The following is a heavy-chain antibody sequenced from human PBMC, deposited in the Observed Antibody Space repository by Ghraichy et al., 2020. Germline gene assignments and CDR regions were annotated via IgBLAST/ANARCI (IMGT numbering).Heavy chain of an antibody. CDR1: GFTFSSYA. CDR2: ISHDGSNK. J-gene: IGHJ4*02. CDR3: ARAPLGGQLYYYSPTTYFDY. D-gene: IGHD3-10*01. V-gene: IGHV3-30-3*01. Sequence: GESLRLSCAASGFTFSSYAMHWVRQAPGKGLEWVAVISHDGSNKYYADSVKGRFTISRDNSKNTLYLQMNSLSAEDTAEYYCARAPLGGQLYYYSPTTYFDYWGQGTLVTVSS.